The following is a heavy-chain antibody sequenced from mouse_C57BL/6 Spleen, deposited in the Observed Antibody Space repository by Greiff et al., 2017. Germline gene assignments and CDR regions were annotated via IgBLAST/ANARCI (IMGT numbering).Heavy chain of an antibody. Sequence: EVQLVESGPGLVKPSQSLSLTCSVTGYSITSGYYWTWIRQFPGNKLEWMGYISYDGSNNYNPSLKNRISITRDTSKNQFFLKLNSVTTEDTATYYCARYGNYDAYWGQGTLVTVSA. CDR2: ISYDGSN. V-gene: IGHV3-6*01. D-gene: IGHD2-1*01. CDR1: GYSITSGYY. CDR3: ARYGNYDAY. J-gene: IGHJ3*01.